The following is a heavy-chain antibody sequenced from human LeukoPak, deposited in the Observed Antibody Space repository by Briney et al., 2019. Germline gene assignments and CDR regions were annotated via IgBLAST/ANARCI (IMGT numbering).Heavy chain of an antibody. V-gene: IGHV3-23*01. Sequence: GGSLRLSCAASGFTFSSYAMSWVRQAPGKGLEWVSAISGSGGSTYHADSVKGRFTISRDNSKNTLYLQMNSLRAEDTAVYYCAKHPHSSSRAVWINWGQGTLVTVSS. D-gene: IGHD6-13*01. CDR1: GFTFSSYA. CDR2: ISGSGGST. J-gene: IGHJ4*02. CDR3: AKHPHSSSRAVWIN.